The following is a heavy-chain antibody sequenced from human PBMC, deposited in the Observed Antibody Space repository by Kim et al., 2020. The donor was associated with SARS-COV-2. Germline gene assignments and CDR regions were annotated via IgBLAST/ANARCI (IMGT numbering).Heavy chain of an antibody. J-gene: IGHJ4*02. CDR3: ARMKLSYSSGWYPEPLVLTQPYYFDY. Sequence: GGSLRLSCAASGFTVSSNYMSWVRQAPGKGLEWVSVIYSGGSTYYADSVKGRFTISRDNSKNTLYLQMNSLRAEDTAVYYCARMKLSYSSGWYPEPLVLTQPYYFDYWGQGTLVTVSS. D-gene: IGHD6-19*01. V-gene: IGHV3-53*01. CDR2: IYSGGST. CDR1: GFTVSSNY.